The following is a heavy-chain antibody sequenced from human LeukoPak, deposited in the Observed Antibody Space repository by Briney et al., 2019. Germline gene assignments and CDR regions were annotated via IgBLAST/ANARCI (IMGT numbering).Heavy chain of an antibody. CDR3: ARVPWSSQYYLDF. D-gene: IGHD3-10*01. CDR2: VSYSGTT. CDR1: GDSICRSSYY. V-gene: IGHV4-39*07. J-gene: IGHJ4*02. Sequence: SETLSLTCTVSGDSICRSSYYWGWIRQPPGKGLEWIGSVSYSGTTYNNPSLKGRVTISIETSKTQFSLRLSSVTAADTAVYYCARVPWSSQYYLDFWGQGTLVTVSS.